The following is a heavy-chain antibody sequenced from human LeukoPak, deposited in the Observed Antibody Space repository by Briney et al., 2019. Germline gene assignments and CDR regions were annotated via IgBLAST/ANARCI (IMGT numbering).Heavy chain of an antibody. Sequence: GASVKVSCKAPGYTFTSNYIHWVRQASGQGLEWMGMIYPRDGSTSYAQKFQGRVTVTRDTSTSTVHMELSGLRSEDTAVYYCARDQEGFDYWGQGTLVTVSS. CDR3: ARDQEGFDY. CDR1: GYTFTSNY. J-gene: IGHJ4*02. CDR2: IYPRDGST. V-gene: IGHV1-46*01.